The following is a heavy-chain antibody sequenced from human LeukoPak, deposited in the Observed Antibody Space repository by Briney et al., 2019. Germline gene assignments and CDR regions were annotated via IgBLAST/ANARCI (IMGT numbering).Heavy chain of an antibody. Sequence: TGGSLRLSCAASGFTFSSYSMNWVRQAPGKGLEWVSSISSSSSYIYYADSVKGRFTISRDNSKNTLYLQMNSLRAEDTAVYYCAKEAPVLLWFGELLSPNWFDPWGQGTLVTVSS. V-gene: IGHV3-21*04. D-gene: IGHD3-10*01. J-gene: IGHJ5*02. CDR2: ISSSSSYI. CDR3: AKEAPVLLWFGELLSPNWFDP. CDR1: GFTFSSYS.